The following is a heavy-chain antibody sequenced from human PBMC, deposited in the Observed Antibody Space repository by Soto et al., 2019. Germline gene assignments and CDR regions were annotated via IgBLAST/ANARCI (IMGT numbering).Heavy chain of an antibody. CDR1: GGSFRGYY. Sequence: PSETLSLTCAVYGGSFRGYYWSWIRQPPGKGLEWIGEIIHSGSTKYNPSLRSRVTISVDTSKNQFPLRLSSVTAADTVVFYGARGFGTLVRGIIRECSGMDVWGQGTTVTVSS. V-gene: IGHV4-34*01. CDR2: IIHSGST. J-gene: IGHJ6*02. CDR3: ARGFGTLVRGIIRECSGMDV. D-gene: IGHD3-10*01.